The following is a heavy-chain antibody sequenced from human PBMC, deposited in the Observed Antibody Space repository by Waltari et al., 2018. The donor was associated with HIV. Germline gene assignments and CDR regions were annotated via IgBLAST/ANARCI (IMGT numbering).Heavy chain of an antibody. V-gene: IGHV1-8*01. CDR3: ARTDRVVNGQEFDY. CDR2: MNPNSSAT. D-gene: IGHD3-10*01. Sequence: QVQLVQAGAEVKKPGASVRVSCKASGYTFSTYDMNWVRQASGQGREWSGLMNPNSSATGYAQKFQGRVSMTRSTSIRTAYMELSSLTSEDTAVYYCARTDRVVNGQEFDYWGQGTLFTVSS. J-gene: IGHJ4*02. CDR1: GYTFSTYD.